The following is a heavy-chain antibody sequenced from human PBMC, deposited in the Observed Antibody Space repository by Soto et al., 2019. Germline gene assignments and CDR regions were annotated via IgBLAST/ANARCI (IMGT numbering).Heavy chain of an antibody. D-gene: IGHD1-1*01. CDR1: GGSVSSGSYY. CDR2: IYYSGST. V-gene: IGHV4-61*01. CDR3: ASLRYDYYYYYYGMDV. J-gene: IGHJ6*02. Sequence: NPSETLSLTCTFSGGSVSSGSYYWSWIRQPPGKGLEWIGYIYYSGSTNYNPSLKSRVTISVDTSKNQFSLKLSSVTAADTAVYYCASLRYDYYYYYYGMDVWGQGTTVTVSS.